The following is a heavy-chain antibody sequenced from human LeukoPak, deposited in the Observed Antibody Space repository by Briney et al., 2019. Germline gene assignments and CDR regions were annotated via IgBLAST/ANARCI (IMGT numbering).Heavy chain of an antibody. CDR1: GFTFDDYA. D-gene: IGHD6-6*01. V-gene: IGHV3-9*01. CDR2: ISWNSNSI. Sequence: PGGSLRLSCAASGFTFDDYAMHWVRQAPGKGLEWVSGISWNSNSIGCADSVKGRFTISRDNAKNSLYLQMNSLRAEDTALYYCAKDRYSSSSGAFDIWGQGTMVTVSS. CDR3: AKDRYSSSSGAFDI. J-gene: IGHJ3*02.